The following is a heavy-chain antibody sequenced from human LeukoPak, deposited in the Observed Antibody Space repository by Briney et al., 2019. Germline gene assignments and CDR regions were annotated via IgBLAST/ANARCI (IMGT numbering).Heavy chain of an antibody. D-gene: IGHD3-16*01. Sequence: GGSLRLSCAASGFNFDDYAMHWVRQAPGKGLEWVSLISGDGDSTYYADSVQGRFTISRDNSKNSLYLQMNGLRTEDTALYYCAKVVRGGVTIDYWGQGTLVTVSS. J-gene: IGHJ4*02. CDR3: AKVVRGGVTIDY. V-gene: IGHV3-43*02. CDR2: ISGDGDST. CDR1: GFNFDDYA.